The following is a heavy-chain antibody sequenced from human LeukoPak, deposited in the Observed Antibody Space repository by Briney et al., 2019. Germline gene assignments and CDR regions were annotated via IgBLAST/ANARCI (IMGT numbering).Heavy chain of an antibody. Sequence: PGGSLRLSCAASGFTFSSYSMNWVRQAPGKGLEWVSSISSSSSYIYYADSVKGRFTISRDNAKNSLYLQMNSLRAEDTAVYYCASDIGTVTTYAFDIWGQGTMVTVSS. D-gene: IGHD4-17*01. V-gene: IGHV3-21*01. CDR1: GFTFSSYS. CDR2: ISSSSSYI. CDR3: ASDIGTVTTYAFDI. J-gene: IGHJ3*02.